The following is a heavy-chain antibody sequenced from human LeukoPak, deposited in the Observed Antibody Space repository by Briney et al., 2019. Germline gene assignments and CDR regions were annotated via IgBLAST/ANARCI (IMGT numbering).Heavy chain of an antibody. CDR3: ASGGFYDFWSGYYTPFDY. D-gene: IGHD3-3*01. CDR2: LSRSGSST. J-gene: IGHJ4*02. Sequence: PGGSLRLSCAASGFMFSSYAMSWVRQAPGKGLEWVSGLSRSGSSTYYADSVKGRFTISRDNSKNTLYLQMNSLRVEDTAMYYCASGGFYDFWSGYYTPFDYWGQGTLVTVSS. V-gene: IGHV3-23*01. CDR1: GFMFSSYA.